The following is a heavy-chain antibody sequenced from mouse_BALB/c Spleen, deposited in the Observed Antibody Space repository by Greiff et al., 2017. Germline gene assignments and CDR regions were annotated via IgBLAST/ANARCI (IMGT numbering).Heavy chain of an antibody. CDR3: ARSGYYRYPFAY. V-gene: IGHV14-1*02. Sequence: VQLQQSGAELVRPGALVKLSCKASGFNIKDYYMHWVKQRPEQGLEWIGWIDPENGNTIYDPKFQGKASITADTSSNTAYLQLSSLTSEDTAVYYCARSGYYRYPFAYWGQGTLVTVSA. CDR2: IDPENGNT. CDR1: GFNIKDYY. D-gene: IGHD2-14*01. J-gene: IGHJ3*01.